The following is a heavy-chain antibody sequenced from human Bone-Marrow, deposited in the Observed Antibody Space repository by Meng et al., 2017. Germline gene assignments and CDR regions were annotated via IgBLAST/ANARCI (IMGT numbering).Heavy chain of an antibody. J-gene: IGHJ3*02. V-gene: IGHV3-15*01. CDR3: TTDPYVLIVAFDI. Sequence: GESLKISCAASGFTFSSYSMNWVRQAPGKGLEWVGRIKSKTDGGTTDYAAPVKGRFTISRDDSKNTLYLQMNSLKTEDTAVYYCTTDPYVLIVAFDIWGQGTMVTVSS. CDR2: IKSKTDGGTT. D-gene: IGHD2-8*01. CDR1: GFTFSSYS.